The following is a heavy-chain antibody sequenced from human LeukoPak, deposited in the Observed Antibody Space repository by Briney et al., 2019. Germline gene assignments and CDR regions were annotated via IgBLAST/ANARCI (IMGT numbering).Heavy chain of an antibody. V-gene: IGHV3-11*01. CDR2: ISSSGSTI. Sequence: GGSLRLSCAASGFTFSDYYMSWIRQAPGKWLEWVSYISSSGSTIYYADSVKGRFTISRDNAKNSLYLQMNSLRAEDTAVYYCARVGYCSSTSCYTYYYMDVWGKGTTVTVSS. CDR3: ARVGYCSSTSCYTYYYMDV. J-gene: IGHJ6*03. CDR1: GFTFSDYY. D-gene: IGHD2-2*02.